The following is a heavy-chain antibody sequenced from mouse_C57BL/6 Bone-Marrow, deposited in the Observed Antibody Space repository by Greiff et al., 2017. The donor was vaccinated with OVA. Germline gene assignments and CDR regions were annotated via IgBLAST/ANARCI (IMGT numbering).Heavy chain of an antibody. V-gene: IGHV5-17*01. D-gene: IGHD2-2*01. CDR2: ISSGSSTI. Sequence: EVKLVESGGGLVKPGGSLKLSCAASGFTFSDYGMHWVRQAPEKGLEWVAYISSGSSTIYYADTVKGRFTLSRDNAKNTLFLQMTSLRSEDPAMYYCARPGGDDSFADWGQGTLVTVSA. CDR1: GFTFSDYG. CDR3: ARPGGDDSFAD. J-gene: IGHJ3*01.